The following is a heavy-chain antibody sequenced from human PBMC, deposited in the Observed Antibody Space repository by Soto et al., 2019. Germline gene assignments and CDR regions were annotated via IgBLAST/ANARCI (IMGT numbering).Heavy chain of an antibody. CDR2: IIPIFGKA. D-gene: IGHD6-19*01. V-gene: IGHV1-69*01. Sequence: QVQLVQSGAEVKKPGSSVKVSCKASGGTFSSYAISWVRQAPGQGLEWMGGIIPIFGKANYAQKFLGRVTIPADESTSTAYMGLSSLRSEDTAVYYCARVGGAVADDAGNYYYYGMDVWGQGTTVTVSS. CDR3: ARVGGAVADDAGNYYYYGMDV. J-gene: IGHJ6*02. CDR1: GGTFSSYA.